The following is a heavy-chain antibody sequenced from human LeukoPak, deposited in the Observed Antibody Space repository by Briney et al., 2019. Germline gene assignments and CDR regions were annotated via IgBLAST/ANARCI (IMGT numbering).Heavy chain of an antibody. D-gene: IGHD5-12*01. J-gene: IGHJ4*02. CDR3: AKDRRPHSGYDPFDH. CDR1: GFTFSSYA. Sequence: PGGSLRLSCAASGFTFSSYAMHWVRQAPGKGLEWVAVISYDGSNKYYADSVKGRFTISRDNSKNTLYLQMNSLRSEDTAVYFCAKDRRPHSGYDPFDHWGQGTLVTVSS. CDR2: ISYDGSNK. V-gene: IGHV3-30-3*01.